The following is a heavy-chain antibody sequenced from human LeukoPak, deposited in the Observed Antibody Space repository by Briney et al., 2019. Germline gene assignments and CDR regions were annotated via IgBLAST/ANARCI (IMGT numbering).Heavy chain of an antibody. D-gene: IGHD5-24*01. V-gene: IGHV4-39*01. CDR3: ARHEEEDGYNAKTFDY. CDR1: GGSISSSNYF. CDR2: IYYSGTI. Sequence: SETLSLTCTVSGGSISSSNYFWGWIRQTPGMGLEWIGSIYYSGTIYYNPSLKSRATISVDTSKNQFSLRLSSVTAADTAVYYCARHEEEDGYNAKTFDYWGQGTLVTVSS. J-gene: IGHJ4*02.